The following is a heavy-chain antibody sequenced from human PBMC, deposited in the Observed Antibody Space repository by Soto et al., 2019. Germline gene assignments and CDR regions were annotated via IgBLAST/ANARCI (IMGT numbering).Heavy chain of an antibody. CDR1: GDSIRSSSYY. J-gene: IGHJ5*02. D-gene: IGHD3-10*01. Sequence: QLQLRESGPGLVKPSETLSLTCTVSGDSIRSSSYYWGWIRQPPGKGLEWIGRIHYLGTTYYNPSLKGRVTISVDTSKNQFSLRLSSVTASDTAVYYCASIEYYYGSGSYIAWGQGILVTVSS. CDR3: ASIEYYYGSGSYIA. CDR2: IHYLGTT. V-gene: IGHV4-39*01.